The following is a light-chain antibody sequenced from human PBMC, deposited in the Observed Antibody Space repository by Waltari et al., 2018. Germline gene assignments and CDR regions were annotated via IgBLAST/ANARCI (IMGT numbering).Light chain of an antibody. J-gene: IGKJ1*01. CDR1: QRVGRS. CDR2: DAS. Sequence: EIVLTQSPGPLSLSPGERATLACRASQRVGRSLAWYQQKPGQAPSLLIYDASRRATGIPDRFSGSGSGTDFSLTISTLEPEDFAVYYCQHYVRLPATFGQGTKVEI. V-gene: IGKV3-20*01. CDR3: QHYVRLPAT.